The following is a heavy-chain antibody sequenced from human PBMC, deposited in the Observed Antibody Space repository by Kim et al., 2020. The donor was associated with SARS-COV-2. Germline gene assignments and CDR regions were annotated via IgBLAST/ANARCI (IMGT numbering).Heavy chain of an antibody. CDR3: ARRLGYYDSSGYQIRFDP. Sequence: GESLKISCKGSGYSFTSYWIGWVRQMPGKGLEWMGIIYPGDSDTRYSPSFQGQVTISADKSISTAYLQWSSLKASDTAMYYCARRLGYYDSSGYQIRFDPWGQGTLVTVSS. CDR2: IYPGDSDT. D-gene: IGHD3-22*01. CDR1: GYSFTSYW. J-gene: IGHJ5*02. V-gene: IGHV5-51*01.